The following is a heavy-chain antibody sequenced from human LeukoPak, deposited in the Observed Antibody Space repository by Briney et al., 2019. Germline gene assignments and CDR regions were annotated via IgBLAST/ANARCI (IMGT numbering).Heavy chain of an antibody. CDR3: ARVGIYYDFWSGYYPNWFDP. CDR1: SGSISGYY. Sequence: SETLSLTCIVSSGSISGYYWSWIRQPPGKGLEWIVYIYTSGSTNYNPSLKSRLPISVHPSTSHFSLKLSSVPAADTAVYYCARVGIYYDFWSGYYPNWFDPSGQGTLVTVSS. J-gene: IGHJ5*02. V-gene: IGHV4-4*09. CDR2: IYTSGST. D-gene: IGHD3-3*01.